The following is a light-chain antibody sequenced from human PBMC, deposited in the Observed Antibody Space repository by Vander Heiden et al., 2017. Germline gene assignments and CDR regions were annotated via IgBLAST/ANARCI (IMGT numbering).Light chain of an antibody. Sequence: DIQMTQSPSTLSASVGDRVTITCRASQSISSWLAWYQQKPGKAPKLLIYKASSLESGVPSRFSGSGSGTEFTLTISSLQPDDFATYYCQQYNSSFLFAPGTKVDIK. V-gene: IGKV1-5*03. CDR3: QQYNSSFL. CDR2: KAS. CDR1: QSISSW. J-gene: IGKJ3*01.